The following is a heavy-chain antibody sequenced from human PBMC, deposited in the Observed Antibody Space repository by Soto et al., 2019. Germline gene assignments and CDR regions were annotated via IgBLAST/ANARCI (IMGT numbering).Heavy chain of an antibody. J-gene: IGHJ6*02. CDR2: ISYDGSNK. CDR3: ARTPRGQWELPYYYYGMDV. CDR1: GFTFSSYA. Sequence: QVQLVESGGGVVQPGRSLRLSCAASGFTFSSYAMHWVRQAPGKGLEWVAVISYDGSNKYYADSVKGRFTISRDNSKNKLSXQMNSLRAEHTAVYYCARTPRGQWELPYYYYGMDVWGQGTTVTVSS. V-gene: IGHV3-30-3*01. D-gene: IGHD1-26*01.